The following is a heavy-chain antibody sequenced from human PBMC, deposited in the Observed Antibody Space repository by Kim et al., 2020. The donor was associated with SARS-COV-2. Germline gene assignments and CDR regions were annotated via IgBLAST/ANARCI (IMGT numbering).Heavy chain of an antibody. J-gene: IGHJ6*02. V-gene: IGHV5-10-1*01. CDR1: GYSFTSYW. Sequence: GESLKISCKGSGYSFTSYWISWVRQMPGKGLEWMGRIDPSDSYTNYSPSFQGHVTISADKSISTAYLQWSSLKASDTAMYYCACPATVTTNYYYGMVVWGQGTTVPVS. CDR3: ACPATVTTNYYYGMVV. D-gene: IGHD4-4*01. CDR2: IDPSDSYT.